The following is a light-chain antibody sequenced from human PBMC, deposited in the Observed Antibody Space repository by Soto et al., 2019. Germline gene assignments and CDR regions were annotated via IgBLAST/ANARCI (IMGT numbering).Light chain of an antibody. CDR1: SGHSSYI. Sequence: QPVLTQSSSASASLGSSVKLTCTLSSGHSSYIIAWHQQQPGKAPRYLMKLEGSGSYNKGSGVPDRFSGSSSGADRYLTISNLPFEDEDDYYCETWDSNTWVFGGGTKLTVL. V-gene: IGLV4-60*02. J-gene: IGLJ3*02. CDR2: LEGSGSY. CDR3: ETWDSNTWV.